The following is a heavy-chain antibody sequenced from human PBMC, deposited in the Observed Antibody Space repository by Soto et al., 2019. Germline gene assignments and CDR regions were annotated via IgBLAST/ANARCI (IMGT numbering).Heavy chain of an antibody. V-gene: IGHV4-34*01. CDR1: GGSFSGYY. D-gene: IGHD6-19*01. J-gene: IGHJ6*02. Sequence: SETLSLTCAVYGGSFSGYYWSWIRQPPGKGLEWIGEINHSGSTNYNPSLKSRVTISVDTSKNQFSLKLSSVTAADTAVYYCARGRVETLWSPSGWRDYYYYGMDVWGQGTTVTVSS. CDR2: INHSGST. CDR3: ARGRVETLWSPSGWRDYYYYGMDV.